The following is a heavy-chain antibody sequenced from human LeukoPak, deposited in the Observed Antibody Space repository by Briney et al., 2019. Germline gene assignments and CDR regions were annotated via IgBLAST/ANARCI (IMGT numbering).Heavy chain of an antibody. CDR3: ARAISTYYDFWSGPHSDDY. CDR2: IWYDGSNK. Sequence: PGGSLRLSCAASGFTFSSYGMHWVRQAPGKGLEWVAVIWYDGSNKYYADSVKGRFTISRDNSKNTLYLQMNSLRAEDTAVYYCARAISTYYDFWSGPHSDDYWGQGTLVTVSS. D-gene: IGHD3-3*01. V-gene: IGHV3-33*01. J-gene: IGHJ4*02. CDR1: GFTFSSYG.